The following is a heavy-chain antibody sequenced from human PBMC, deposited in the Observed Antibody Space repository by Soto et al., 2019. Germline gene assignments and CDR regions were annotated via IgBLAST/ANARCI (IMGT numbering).Heavy chain of an antibody. CDR3: AKDMAYGGNAGPFDS. CDR2: ITWDVYT. J-gene: IGHJ4*02. CDR1: GFSFDDYT. D-gene: IGHD4-17*01. Sequence: EVQLVESGGVVVQPGGSLRLSCAASGFSFDDYTMHWVRQAPGKGLEWVSLITWDVYTYYIDAVKGRFTISRDNSKNSLYLQMNSLRTEDTALYYCAKDMAYGGNAGPFDSWGQGTLVTVSS. V-gene: IGHV3-43*01.